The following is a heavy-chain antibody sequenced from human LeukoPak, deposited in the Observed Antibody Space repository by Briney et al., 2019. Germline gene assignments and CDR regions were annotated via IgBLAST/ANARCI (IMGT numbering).Heavy chain of an antibody. CDR2: IYYSGST. Sequence: SETLSLTCTVSGGSISSYYWSWIRQPPGKGLEWIGYIYYSGSTNYNPSLKSRVTISADTSKNQFSLKLSSVTAADTAVYYCARVTTVTTCVGCRGMDVWGKGTTVTVSS. V-gene: IGHV4-59*01. D-gene: IGHD4-17*01. J-gene: IGHJ6*04. CDR3: ARVTTVTTCVGCRGMDV. CDR1: GGSISSYY.